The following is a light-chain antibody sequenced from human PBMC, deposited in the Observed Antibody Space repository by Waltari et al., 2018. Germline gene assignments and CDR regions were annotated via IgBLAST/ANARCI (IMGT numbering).Light chain of an antibody. CDR1: QSVSSY. Sequence: EIVLTQSPATLSLSPGERATLSCRASQSVSSYLAWYQQKPGQAPRPLIYDASTRATGIPSRFSGSGSGTDFTLTISSLEPEDFAVYYCQQRSNWPKVTFGPGTKVDIK. V-gene: IGKV3-11*01. J-gene: IGKJ3*01. CDR2: DAS. CDR3: QQRSNWPKVT.